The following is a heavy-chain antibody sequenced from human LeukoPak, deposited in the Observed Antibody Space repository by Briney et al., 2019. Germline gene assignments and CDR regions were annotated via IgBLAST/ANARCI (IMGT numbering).Heavy chain of an antibody. J-gene: IGHJ4*02. CDR1: GGSISSSSYY. Sequence: PSETLFLTCTVSGGSISSSSYYWGWIRQPPGKGLEWIGSIYYSGSTYYNPSLKSRVTISVDTSKNQFSLKLSSVTAADTAVYYCARRRYSSSSELDYWGQGTLVTVSS. CDR3: ARRRYSSSSELDY. V-gene: IGHV4-39*01. D-gene: IGHD6-6*01. CDR2: IYYSGST.